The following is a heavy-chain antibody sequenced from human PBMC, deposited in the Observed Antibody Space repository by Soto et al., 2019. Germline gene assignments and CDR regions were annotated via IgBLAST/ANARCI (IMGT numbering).Heavy chain of an antibody. CDR1: GYTFTGYY. D-gene: IGHD5-12*01. V-gene: IGHV1-2*04. Sequence: QVQLVQSGAEVKKPGASVKVSCKASGYTFTGYYMHWVRQAPGQGLEWMGWINPNSGGTNYAQKFQGWVTMTRDTSISTAYMDLSRLRSDDTAVYYCARGGYDGELHYYGMDVWGQGTTVTVSS. CDR2: INPNSGGT. CDR3: ARGGYDGELHYYGMDV. J-gene: IGHJ6*02.